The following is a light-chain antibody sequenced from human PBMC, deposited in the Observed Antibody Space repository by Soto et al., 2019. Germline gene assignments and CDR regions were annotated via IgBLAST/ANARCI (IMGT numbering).Light chain of an antibody. CDR1: QSISSY. J-gene: IGKJ3*01. V-gene: IGKV1-39*01. CDR3: QQSYSSPFT. CDR2: AAS. Sequence: GDRVTITCRASQSISSYLNWYQQKPGKAPNLLIYAASSLQSGVPSKFSGSGSGTDFTLTISSLQPEDFETYYCQQSYSSPFTFVPGTKVDIK.